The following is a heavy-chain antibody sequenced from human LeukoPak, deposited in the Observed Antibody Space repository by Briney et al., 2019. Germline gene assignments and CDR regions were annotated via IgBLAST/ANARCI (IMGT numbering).Heavy chain of an antibody. CDR3: AKVHSGSAAYFDY. CDR1: GFTFSSYA. V-gene: IGHV3-23*01. CDR2: ISGSGGST. Sequence: GGSLRLSCAASGFTFSSYAMSWVRQAPGKGLEWVSAISGSGGSTYYADSVKGWFTISRDKSKNTLYLQMNSLRAEDTAVYYCAKVHSGSAAYFDYWGQGTLVTVSS. D-gene: IGHD3-10*01. J-gene: IGHJ4*02.